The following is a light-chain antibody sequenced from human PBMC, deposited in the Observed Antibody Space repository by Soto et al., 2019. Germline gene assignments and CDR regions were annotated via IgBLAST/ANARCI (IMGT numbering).Light chain of an antibody. CDR2: DAS. CDR1: QTVRNNY. V-gene: IGKV3-20*01. Sequence: EFVLTQSPGTLSLSPGERATLSCMASQTVRNNYLAWYQQKPGQAPRLLIYDASSRATGIPDRFSGGGSGTDFTLTISSLQPDDFATYYCQHYNSYSEAFGQGTKVDIK. J-gene: IGKJ1*01. CDR3: QHYNSYSEA.